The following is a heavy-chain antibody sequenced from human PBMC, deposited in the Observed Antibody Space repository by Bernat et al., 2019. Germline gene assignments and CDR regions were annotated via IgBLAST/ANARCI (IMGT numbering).Heavy chain of an antibody. CDR3: ATRMTPVYYMDV. CDR1: GFNFNNYA. D-gene: IGHD2-15*01. V-gene: IGHV3-23*01. Sequence: EVQLLESGGGLVQPGGSLRLSCAASGFNFNNYAMSWVRQAPGKGLECVSAITNRGGGTYYADSVKGRFTISRDNSKNTLYLQMNGLSAEDTAVYYCATRMTPVYYMDVWCKGTPVTVSS. CDR2: ITNRGGGT. J-gene: IGHJ6*03.